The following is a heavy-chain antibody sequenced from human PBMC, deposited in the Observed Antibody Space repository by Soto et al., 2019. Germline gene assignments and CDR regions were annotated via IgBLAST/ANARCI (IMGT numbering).Heavy chain of an antibody. J-gene: IGHJ4*02. CDR2: INPNSGAT. CDR3: AREGSGWKYFDY. V-gene: IGHV1-2*02. Sequence: QVQLVQSGAEVKKPGASVKVSCKGAGYTFIANYIQWVRQAPGQGLEWMGWINPNSGATTYAKKFQGRVTLTRDTSITEAYMELSGLTSDDTAVYFCAREGSGWKYFDYWGQGSLVTVPS. CDR1: GYTFIANY. D-gene: IGHD6-19*01.